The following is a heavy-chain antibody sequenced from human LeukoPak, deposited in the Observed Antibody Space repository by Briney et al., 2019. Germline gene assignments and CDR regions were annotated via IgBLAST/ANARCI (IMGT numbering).Heavy chain of an antibody. D-gene: IGHD1-1*01. Sequence: ASVKVSCKASGYTFTSYYIHWLRQAPGQGLEWMGIINPSSGSTTYAQKFQGRVTMTRETSTSAVYVELSGLRSEDTDVYYCARGGMGIQLWPFDYGGQGTLVTVSS. CDR2: INPSSGST. V-gene: IGHV1-46*01. J-gene: IGHJ4*02. CDR3: ARGGMGIQLWPFDY. CDR1: GYTFTSYY.